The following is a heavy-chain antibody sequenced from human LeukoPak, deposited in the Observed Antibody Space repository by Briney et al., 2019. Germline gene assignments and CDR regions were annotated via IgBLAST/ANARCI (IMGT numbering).Heavy chain of an antibody. Sequence: GGSLRLSCKVSEFGVSYNYMTWVRQAPGKGLEWISTFYSDSIIGYTDAVKGRFTLSTDNSKTTFYLQMNSLRVEDTAVYYCATDRSGSSAGSWAYWGQGTLVAVSS. J-gene: IGHJ4*02. V-gene: IGHV3-53*01. CDR2: FYSDSII. CDR1: EFGVSYNY. CDR3: ATDRSGSSAGSWAY. D-gene: IGHD6-13*01.